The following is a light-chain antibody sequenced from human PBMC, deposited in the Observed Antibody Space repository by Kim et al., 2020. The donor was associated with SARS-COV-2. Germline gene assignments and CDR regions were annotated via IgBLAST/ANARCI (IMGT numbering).Light chain of an antibody. CDR2: EDT. J-gene: IGLJ3*02. V-gene: IGLV3-1*01. CDR1: KLGDKY. Sequence: SYELTQPPSVSVSPGQTASISCSGDKLGDKYVCWYQQKPGQSPVLLIYEDTKRPSGIPVRFSGSYSGNTATLTISGTQATDEADYYCQAWDSNTWVFGGGTQLTVL. CDR3: QAWDSNTWV.